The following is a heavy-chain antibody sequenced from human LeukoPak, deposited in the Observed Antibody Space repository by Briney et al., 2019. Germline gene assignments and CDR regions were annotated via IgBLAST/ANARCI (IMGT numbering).Heavy chain of an antibody. CDR3: ARDRRDGYNFVLYYFDY. J-gene: IGHJ4*02. Sequence: PGRSLRLSCAASGFTFSSYAMHWVRQAPGKGLEWVAVISYDGSNKYYADSVKGRFTISRDNSKNTVYLQMNSLRAEDTAVYYCARDRRDGYNFVLYYFDYWGQGTLVTVSS. CDR2: ISYDGSNK. D-gene: IGHD5-24*01. CDR1: GFTFSSYA. V-gene: IGHV3-30*01.